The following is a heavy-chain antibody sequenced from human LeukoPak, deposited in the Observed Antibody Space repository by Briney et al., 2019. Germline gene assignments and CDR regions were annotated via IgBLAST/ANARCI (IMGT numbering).Heavy chain of an antibody. Sequence: SVKVSCKASGYTFTGYYMHWVRQAPGQGLEWMGRIIPILGIANYAQKFQGRVTITADKSTSTAYMELSSLRSEDTAVYYCARALHPYYYGSGTPDYWGQGTLVTVSS. D-gene: IGHD3-10*01. CDR3: ARALHPYYYGSGTPDY. V-gene: IGHV1-69*04. J-gene: IGHJ4*02. CDR1: GYTFTGYY. CDR2: IIPILGIA.